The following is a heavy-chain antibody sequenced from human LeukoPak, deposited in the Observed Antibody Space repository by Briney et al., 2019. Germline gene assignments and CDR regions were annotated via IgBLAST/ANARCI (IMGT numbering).Heavy chain of an antibody. CDR3: AREVDYYDSSGYYYGTSLIDY. J-gene: IGHJ4*02. V-gene: IGHV4-59*12. CDR2: IYYSGST. Sequence: SETLSLTCTVSGGSISSYYWSWIRQPPGKGLEWIGYIYYSGSTNYNPSLKSRVTISVDTSKNQFSLKLSSVTAADTAVYYCAREVDYYDSSGYYYGTSLIDYWGQGTLVTVSS. D-gene: IGHD3-22*01. CDR1: GGSISSYY.